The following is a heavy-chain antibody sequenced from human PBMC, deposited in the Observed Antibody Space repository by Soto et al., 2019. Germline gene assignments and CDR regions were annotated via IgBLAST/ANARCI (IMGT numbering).Heavy chain of an antibody. D-gene: IGHD6-13*01. J-gene: IGHJ4*02. CDR3: ARGHQYSSSWYYFDY. Sequence: ASVKVSCKASGYTFTSYGISWVRQAPGQVLEWMGWISAYNGNTNYAQKLQGRVTMTTDTSTSTAYMELRSLRSDDTAVYYCARGHQYSSSWYYFDYWGQGTLVTVSS. CDR1: GYTFTSYG. V-gene: IGHV1-18*01. CDR2: ISAYNGNT.